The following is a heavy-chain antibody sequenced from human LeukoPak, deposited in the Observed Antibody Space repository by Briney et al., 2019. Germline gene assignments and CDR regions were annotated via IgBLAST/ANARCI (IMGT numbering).Heavy chain of an antibody. CDR3: ARVVTAMVRGLLDH. CDR1: GFIFSSYW. CDR2: IRHDGREK. J-gene: IGHJ4*02. V-gene: IGHV3-7*01. D-gene: IGHD5-18*01. Sequence: GGSLRLSCAASGFIFSSYWMTWVRQAPGKAPEWVANIRHDGREKYYVGSVKGRFTISRDNAKNSLYLQMNSLRAEDTAVYYCARVVTAMVRGLLDHWGQGTLVTVSS.